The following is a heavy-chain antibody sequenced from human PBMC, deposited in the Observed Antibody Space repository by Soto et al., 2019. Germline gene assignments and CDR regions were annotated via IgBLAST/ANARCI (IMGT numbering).Heavy chain of an antibody. CDR2: ISSSSSTI. Sequence: EVQLVESGGGLVQPGGSLRLSCAASGFTFSSYSMNWVRQAPGKGLEWVSYISSSSSTIYYADSVKGRFTISRDNAKNSLYLQMNSLRAEDTAVYYCARDSQWLYFDYWGQGTLVTVSS. J-gene: IGHJ4*02. CDR3: ARDSQWLYFDY. D-gene: IGHD6-19*01. CDR1: GFTFSSYS. V-gene: IGHV3-48*01.